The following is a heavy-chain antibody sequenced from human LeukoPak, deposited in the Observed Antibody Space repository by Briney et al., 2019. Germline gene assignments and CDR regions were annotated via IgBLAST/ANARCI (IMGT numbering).Heavy chain of an antibody. J-gene: IGHJ4*02. V-gene: IGHV4-59*01. CDR3: ARDRTYYYDSSGYGFDY. Sequence: SETLSLTCTVSGGSISSYYWSWIRQPPGKGLEWIGHIYYSGSTNYNPSLKSRVTISVDTSKNQFSLKVSSVTAADTAVYYCARDRTYYYDSSGYGFDYWGQGTLVTVSS. CDR1: GGSISSYY. D-gene: IGHD3-22*01. CDR2: IYYSGST.